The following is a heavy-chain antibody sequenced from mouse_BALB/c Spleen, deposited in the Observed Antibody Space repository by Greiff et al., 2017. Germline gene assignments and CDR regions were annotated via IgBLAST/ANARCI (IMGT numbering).Heavy chain of an antibody. V-gene: IGHV2-9*02. CDR2: IWAGGST. D-gene: IGHD1-1*01. J-gene: IGHJ4*01. CDR1: GFSLTSYG. CDR3: ARGGGYYGSSYAMDY. Sequence: QVQLKQSGPGLVAPSQSLSITCTVSGFSLTSYGVHWVRQPPGKGLEWLGVIWAGGSTNYNSALMSRLSISKDNSKSQVFLKMNSLQTDDTAMYYCARGGGYYGSSYAMDYWGQGTSVTVSS.